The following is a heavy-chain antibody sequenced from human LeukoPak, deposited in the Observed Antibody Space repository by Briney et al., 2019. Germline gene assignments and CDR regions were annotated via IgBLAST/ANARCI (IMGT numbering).Heavy chain of an antibody. Sequence: PSETLSLTCTVSGGSISSYYWSWIRQPAGKGLEWIGRIYTSGSTNYNPSLKSRVTMSLDTFKNQFSLKLTSVTAADTAVYYCARFSSGWQNYYFDSWGQGTLVTVSS. CDR3: ARFSSGWQNYYFDS. CDR2: IYTSGST. J-gene: IGHJ4*02. CDR1: GGSISSYY. D-gene: IGHD6-19*01. V-gene: IGHV4-4*07.